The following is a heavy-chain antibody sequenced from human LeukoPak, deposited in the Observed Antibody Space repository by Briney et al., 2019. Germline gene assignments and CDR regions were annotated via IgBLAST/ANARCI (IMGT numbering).Heavy chain of an antibody. Sequence: GGSLRLSCAASGFTFSSYWMSSVREAPGQGLEWLANIKQDGSEKYYVDSVKRRFTISRDNAKNSLYLQMNRLRADDTAVYYGARDRGYCTSTSCPLFDYWGQGTRVTVSS. V-gene: IGHV3-7*03. CDR1: GFTFSSYW. J-gene: IGHJ4*02. CDR2: IKQDGSEK. CDR3: ARDRGYCTSTSCPLFDY. D-gene: IGHD2-2*01.